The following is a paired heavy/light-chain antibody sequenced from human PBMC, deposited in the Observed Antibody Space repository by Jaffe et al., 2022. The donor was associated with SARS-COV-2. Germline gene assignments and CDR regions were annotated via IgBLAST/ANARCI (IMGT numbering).Heavy chain of an antibody. CDR3: ARGSFDNAGFYFCDY. CDR2: ITSSSNVI. V-gene: IGHV3-48*02. Sequence: EVQLVESGGGLVQPGGSLRLSCAASGFTFSSFGMSWVRQAPGKGLEWVSYITSSSNVIYYADSVKGRFTISRDNAKDSLYLQMDSLRDGDTAVYYCARGSFDNAGFYFCDYWGQGTLVTVSS. CDR1: GFTFSSFG. D-gene: IGHD3-3*01. J-gene: IGHJ4*02.
Light chain of an antibody. CDR1: QSVSSS. J-gene: IGKJ1*01. CDR3: QQYNKWPRT. CDR2: GAS. V-gene: IGKV3-15*01. Sequence: EIVMTQSPATLSVSPGERATLSCRASQSVSSSLAWYQQKPGQAPGLLIYGASTRATGIPARFSGSGSGTEFTLTISSLQSEDFAVYYCQQYNKWPRTFGQGTKVEFK.